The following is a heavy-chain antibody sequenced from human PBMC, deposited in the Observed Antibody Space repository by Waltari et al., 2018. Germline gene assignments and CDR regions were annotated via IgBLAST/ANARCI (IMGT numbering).Heavy chain of an antibody. J-gene: IGHJ4*02. D-gene: IGHD3-22*01. V-gene: IGHV3-66*01. CDR1: GFSVSSKY. Sequence: EVQVVESGGGLVQPGGSLRLSCAASGFSVSSKYRTWVGQAPGKWCAWVSVIYSGGSTYCADSVGGSFTSSRDTSKNTLYLQMNSLRAEDTAVYYCTRDWQYYDGSDPEGYWGQGTLVTVSS. CDR3: TRDWQYYDGSDPEGY. CDR2: IYSGGST.